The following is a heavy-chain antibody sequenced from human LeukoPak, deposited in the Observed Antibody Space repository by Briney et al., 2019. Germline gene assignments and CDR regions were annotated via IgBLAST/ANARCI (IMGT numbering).Heavy chain of an antibody. CDR3: ARELWFANAPGSWLDP. D-gene: IGHD3-10*01. CDR2: IFHTGST. J-gene: IGHJ5*02. V-gene: IGHV4-30-2*01. CDR1: GDSISSGTYS. Sequence: KPSETLSLTCVVSGDSISSGTYSGSWIRQPPGKGLEWIGYIFHTGSTFYNPSLKSRVTISVDTSKNQFSLRLNSVTAADTAVYYCARELWFANAPGSWLDPWGQGTLVTVSS.